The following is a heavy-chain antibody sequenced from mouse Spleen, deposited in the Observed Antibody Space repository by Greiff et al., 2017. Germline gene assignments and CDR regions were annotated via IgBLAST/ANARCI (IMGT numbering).Heavy chain of an antibody. D-gene: IGHD2-2*01. V-gene: IGHV1-39*01. CDR2: INPNYGTT. J-gene: IGHJ3*01. CDR3: AREGTYYGYEGFAY. CDR1: GYSFTDYN. Sequence: EVQLMESGPELVKPGASVKISCKASGYSFTDYNMNWVKQSNGKSLEWIGVINPNYGTTSYNQKFKGKATLTVDQSSSTAYMHLNSLTSEGSAVYYCAREGTYYGYEGFAYWGQGTLVTVSA.